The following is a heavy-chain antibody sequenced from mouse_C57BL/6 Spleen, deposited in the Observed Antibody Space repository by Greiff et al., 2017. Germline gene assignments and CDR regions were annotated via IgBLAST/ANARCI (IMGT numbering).Heavy chain of an antibody. V-gene: IGHV1-26*01. D-gene: IGHD4-1*01. CDR2: INPNNGGT. CDR1: GYTFTDYY. J-gene: IGHJ4*01. CDR3: AGSNWGYYAMDY. Sequence: EVQLQQSGPELVKPGASVKISCKASGYTFTDYYMNWVKQSHGKSLEWIGDINPNNGGTSYNQKFKGKATLTVDKSSSTAYMELRSLTSEDSAVYYCAGSNWGYYAMDYWGQGTSVTVSS.